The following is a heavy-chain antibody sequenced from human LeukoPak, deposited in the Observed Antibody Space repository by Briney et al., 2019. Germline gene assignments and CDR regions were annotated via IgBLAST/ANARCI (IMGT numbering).Heavy chain of an antibody. CDR2: ISYSGST. Sequence: SETLSLTCTVSGGSISTSTYYWGWIRQPPGKGLEWIGSISYSGSTYNNPSLKSRVTISVGTSKNQFSLKLSSVTAPDTAVYYCARRVYSGSYNWYFDLWGRGTLVTVSS. V-gene: IGHV4-39*01. CDR3: ARRVYSGSYNWYFDL. J-gene: IGHJ2*01. D-gene: IGHD1-26*01. CDR1: GGSISTSTYY.